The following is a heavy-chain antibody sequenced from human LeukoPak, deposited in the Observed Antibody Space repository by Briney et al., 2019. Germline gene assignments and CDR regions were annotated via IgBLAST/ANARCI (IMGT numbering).Heavy chain of an antibody. CDR3: ARDSVGDIVVVPAAAPNWFDP. D-gene: IGHD2-2*01. Sequence: ASVKVSCKASGYTFTGYYMHWVRQAPGQGLEWMGIINPSGGSTSYAQKFQGRVTMTRDTSTSTVYMELSSLRSEDTAVCYCARDSVGDIVVVPAAAPNWFDPWGQGTLVTVSS. CDR1: GYTFTGYY. V-gene: IGHV1-46*01. J-gene: IGHJ5*02. CDR2: INPSGGST.